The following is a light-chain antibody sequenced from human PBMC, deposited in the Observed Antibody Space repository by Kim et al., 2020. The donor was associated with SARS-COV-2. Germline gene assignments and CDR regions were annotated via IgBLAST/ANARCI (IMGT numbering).Light chain of an antibody. CDR3: QQSYRTRRT. V-gene: IGKV1-39*01. CDR2: VTS. CDR1: QSISMY. Sequence: DIQMTQSPSSLSASVGDRVTITCRASQSISMYLNWYQQKPGKAPKVLIYVTSSLQSGVSSRFSGSGSGTNFTLTISNLQPEDLATYHCQQSYRTRRTFGQGTKADIK. J-gene: IGKJ1*01.